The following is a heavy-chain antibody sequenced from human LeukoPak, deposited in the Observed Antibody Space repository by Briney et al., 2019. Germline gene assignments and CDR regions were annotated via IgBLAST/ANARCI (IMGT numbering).Heavy chain of an antibody. D-gene: IGHD3-3*01. Sequence: SETLSLTCAVYGGSFSGYYWSWIRQPPGKGLEWIGEINHSGSTNHNPSLKSRVTRSVDTSKNQFSLKLSSVTAADTAVYYCARTFRETYYDFWSGYSTLDYWGQGTLVTVSS. CDR1: GGSFSGYY. J-gene: IGHJ4*02. V-gene: IGHV4-34*01. CDR3: ARTFRETYYDFWSGYSTLDY. CDR2: INHSGST.